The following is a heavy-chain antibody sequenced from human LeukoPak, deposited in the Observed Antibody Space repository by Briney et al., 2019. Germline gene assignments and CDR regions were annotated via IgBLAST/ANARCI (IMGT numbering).Heavy chain of an antibody. CDR1: GYTFTSYD. D-gene: IGHD3-10*01. CDR2: MNPNSGNT. J-gene: IGHJ4*02. CDR3: ALLWFGELLLDY. V-gene: IGHV1-8*01. Sequence: ASVKVSCKASGYTFTSYDINWVRQATGQGLECMGWMNPNSGNTGYAQKFQGRVTMTRNTSISTAYMELSSLRSEDTAVYYCALLWFGELLLDYWGQGTLVTVSS.